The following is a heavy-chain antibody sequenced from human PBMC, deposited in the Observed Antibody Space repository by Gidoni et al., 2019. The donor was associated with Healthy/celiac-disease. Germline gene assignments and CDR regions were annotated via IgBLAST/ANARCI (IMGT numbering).Heavy chain of an antibody. CDR1: GFTFCSYS. J-gene: IGHJ6*02. D-gene: IGHD5-12*01. CDR3: AREKSRDGYSYYYYGMDV. CDR2: ISSSSSYI. Sequence: EVQLVESGGGLVKPGGSLRLPRAASGFTFCSYSMNLVRQAPGKGLGWVSSISSSSSYIYYADSVKGRFTISRDNAKNSLYLQMNSLRTEDTAVYYCAREKSRDGYSYYYYGMDVWGQGTTVTVSS. V-gene: IGHV3-21*01.